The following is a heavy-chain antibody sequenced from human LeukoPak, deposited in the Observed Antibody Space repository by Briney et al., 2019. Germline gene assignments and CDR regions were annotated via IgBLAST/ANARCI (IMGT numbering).Heavy chain of an antibody. CDR1: GYTFTGYY. Sequence: SVKVSCTASGYTFTGYYMHWVRQAPGQGLEWMGGIIPIFGTANYAQKFQGRVTITADESTSTAYMELSSLRSEDTAVYYCARTGRYCSSASCYSDFDYWGQGTLVTVSS. CDR3: ARTGRYCSSASCYSDFDY. V-gene: IGHV1-69*13. D-gene: IGHD2-15*01. J-gene: IGHJ4*02. CDR2: IIPIFGTA.